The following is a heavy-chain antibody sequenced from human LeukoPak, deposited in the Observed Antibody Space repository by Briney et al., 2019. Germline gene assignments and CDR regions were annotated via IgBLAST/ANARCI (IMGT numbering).Heavy chain of an antibody. V-gene: IGHV4-39*01. CDR1: GGSISSSSYY. D-gene: IGHD3-22*01. J-gene: IGHJ4*02. CDR3: ARGPPGGGTMIVVVKRPFYFDY. Sequence: SETLSLTCTVSGGSISSSSYYWGWIRQPPGKGLEWIGSIYYSGSTYYNPSLKGRVTISVDTSKNQFSLKLSSVTAADTAVYYCARGPPGGGTMIVVVKRPFYFDYWGQGTLVTVSS. CDR2: IYYSGST.